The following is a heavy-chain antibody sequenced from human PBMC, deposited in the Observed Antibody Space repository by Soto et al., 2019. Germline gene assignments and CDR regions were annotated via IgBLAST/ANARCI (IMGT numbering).Heavy chain of an antibody. J-gene: IGHJ6*02. CDR1: GYSFTSYW. V-gene: IGHV5-51*01. D-gene: IGHD5-18*01. CDR3: ARHLTAMVSDYYYGMDV. Sequence: PGESLKISCKGSGYSFTSYWIGWVRQMPGKGLEWMGIIYPGDSDTRYSPSFQGQVTISADKSISTAYLQWSSLKASDTAMYYCARHLTAMVSDYYYGMDVWGQGTTVTVSS. CDR2: IYPGDSDT.